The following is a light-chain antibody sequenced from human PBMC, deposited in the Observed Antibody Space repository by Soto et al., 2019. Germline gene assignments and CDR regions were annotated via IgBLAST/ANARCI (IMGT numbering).Light chain of an antibody. Sequence: DIQMTQSPSTLSASVGDRVTITCRASQSISTWLAWYQQKPGKAPKLLIYTASNLERGVPSRFSGSGSGTEFTLTISSLQPDDFATYYCQQHNSYPRTFGQGTNVEIK. CDR2: TAS. CDR3: QQHNSYPRT. CDR1: QSISTW. J-gene: IGKJ1*01. V-gene: IGKV1-5*03.